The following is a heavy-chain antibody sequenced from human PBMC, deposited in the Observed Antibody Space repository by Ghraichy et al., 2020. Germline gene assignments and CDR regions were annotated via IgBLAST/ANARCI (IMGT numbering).Heavy chain of an antibody. D-gene: IGHD2-2*01. V-gene: IGHV3-49*04. CDR2: IRTKPYGETS. CDR3: TRAFYCNSFSCPPDDY. CDR1: GFSFGDYA. J-gene: IGHJ4*02. Sequence: GGSLRLSCAASGFSFGDYAMSWVRQAPGKGLEWLGFIRTKPYGETSEYAASVKGRFTISRDDSKSIVYLQMNSLKTEDTAVYYCTRAFYCNSFSCPPDDYWGQGTLVTVSS.